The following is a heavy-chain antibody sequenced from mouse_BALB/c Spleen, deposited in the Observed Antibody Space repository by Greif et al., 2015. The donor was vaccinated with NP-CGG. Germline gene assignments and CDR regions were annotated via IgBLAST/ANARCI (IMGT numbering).Heavy chain of an antibody. Sequence: EVKVVESGGGLVKPGGSLKLSCAASGFTFSDYYMYWVRQTPEKRLEWVATISDGGSYTYYPDSVKGRFTISRDNAKNNLYLQMSSLKSEDTAMYYCARDPYYGNYDYAMDYWGQGTSVTVSS. CDR2: ISDGGSYT. D-gene: IGHD2-10*01. CDR3: ARDPYYGNYDYAMDY. V-gene: IGHV5-4*02. CDR1: GFTFSDYY. J-gene: IGHJ4*01.